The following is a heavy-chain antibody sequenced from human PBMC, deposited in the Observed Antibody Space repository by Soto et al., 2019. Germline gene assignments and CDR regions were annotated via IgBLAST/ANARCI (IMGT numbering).Heavy chain of an antibody. CDR1: GFTFSSYS. D-gene: IGHD3-10*01. V-gene: IGHV3-21*04. CDR2: ISSSSSSYI. Sequence: GGSLRLSCAASGFTFSSYSMNWVRQAPGKGLEWVSSISSSSSSYIYYADSVKGRFTISRDNAKNSLYLQMNSLRAEDTAVYYCARSLEGDGYYYCYLDVWGKGTTVTVSS. CDR3: ARSLEGDGYYYCYLDV. J-gene: IGHJ6*03.